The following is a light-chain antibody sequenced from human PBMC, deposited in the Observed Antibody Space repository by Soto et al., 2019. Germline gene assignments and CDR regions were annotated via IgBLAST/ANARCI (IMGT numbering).Light chain of an antibody. V-gene: IGLV2-14*01. CDR3: SSFTTSTIWV. J-gene: IGLJ3*02. CDR1: SGDVGIYNY. Sequence: QSALTQPASVSGSPGQSITISCTGTSGDVGIYNYVSWYQQHPGKAPKLMIYEVSKRPSGVSNRFSGSKSGNTASLTISGLPAEDEADYYCSSFTTSTIWVFGGGTKLTVL. CDR2: EVS.